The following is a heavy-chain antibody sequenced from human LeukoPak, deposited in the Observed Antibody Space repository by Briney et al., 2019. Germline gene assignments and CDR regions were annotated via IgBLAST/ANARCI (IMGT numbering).Heavy chain of an antibody. Sequence: PGGSLRLSCAASAFTFRDYYMSWIRQAPGKGLEWISYISTNGGAKYYADSVKGRFTISRDNSKNTLYLQMNSLRAEDTAVYYCAREVVGAIYFDCWGQGTLVTVSS. CDR2: ISTNGGAK. CDR1: AFTFRDYY. D-gene: IGHD1-26*01. V-gene: IGHV3-11*04. CDR3: AREVVGAIYFDC. J-gene: IGHJ4*02.